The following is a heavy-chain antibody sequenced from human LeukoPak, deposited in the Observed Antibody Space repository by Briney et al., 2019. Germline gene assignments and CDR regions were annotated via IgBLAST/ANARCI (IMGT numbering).Heavy chain of an antibody. D-gene: IGHD4-17*01. CDR3: ARDGSTVTTPGY. Sequence: ASVEVSCKASGYTFTSYGISWVRQAPGQGLEWMEWISAYNGNTNYAQKLQGRVTMTTDTSTSTAYMELRSLRSDDTAVYYCARDGSTVTTPGYWGQGTLVTVSS. CDR1: GYTFTSYG. V-gene: IGHV1-18*01. CDR2: ISAYNGNT. J-gene: IGHJ4*02.